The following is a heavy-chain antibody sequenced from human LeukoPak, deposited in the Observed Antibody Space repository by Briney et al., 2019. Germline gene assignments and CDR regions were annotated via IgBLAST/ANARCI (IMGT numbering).Heavy chain of an antibody. V-gene: IGHV1-2*02. D-gene: IGHD1-7*01. CDR2: INPNSGGT. CDR3: ARAYNWNYFDP. J-gene: IGHJ5*02. Sequence: ASVKVSCKASGYTFTGYYMHWVRQAPGQGLEWMGWINPNSGGTNYAQTFQGRVTMTRDTSISTAYMELSRLRSDDTAVYYCARAYNWNYFDPWGQGTLVTVSS. CDR1: GYTFTGYY.